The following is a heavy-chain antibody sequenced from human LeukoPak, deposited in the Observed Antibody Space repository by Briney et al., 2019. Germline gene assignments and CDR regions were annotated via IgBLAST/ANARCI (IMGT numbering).Heavy chain of an antibody. CDR1: GGSISSSSYY. CDR3: ARSIAVAGDFFDY. J-gene: IGHJ4*02. V-gene: IGHV4-39*01. D-gene: IGHD6-19*01. Sequence: KTSETLSLTCTVSGGSISSSSYYWGWIRQPPGKGLEWIGSIYYSGSTYYNPSLKSRVTISVDTSKNQFSLKLSSVTAADTAVYYCARSIAVAGDFFDYWGQGTLVTVSS. CDR2: IYYSGST.